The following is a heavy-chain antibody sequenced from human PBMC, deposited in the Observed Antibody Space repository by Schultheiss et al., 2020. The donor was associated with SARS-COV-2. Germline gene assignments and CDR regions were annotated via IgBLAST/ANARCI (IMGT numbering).Heavy chain of an antibody. Sequence: GGSLRLSCAASGFTFSSYAMHWVRQAPGKGLEWVAVIWYDGSNKYYADSVKGRFTISRDNSKNTLYLQMNSLRAEDTAVYYCAGDYIWGSYRRLDYWGQGTLVTVSS. CDR3: AGDYIWGSYRRLDY. V-gene: IGHV3-30*04. J-gene: IGHJ4*02. CDR2: IWYDGSNK. CDR1: GFTFSSYA. D-gene: IGHD3-16*02.